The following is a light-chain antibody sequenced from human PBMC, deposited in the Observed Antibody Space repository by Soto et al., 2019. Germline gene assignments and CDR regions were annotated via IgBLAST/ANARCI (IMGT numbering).Light chain of an antibody. CDR3: TSYTTSSTPVL. V-gene: IGLV2-14*01. Sequence: QSALTQPASVSGSPGQSITISCTGTSSDVGAYNYISWYQQHPGKAPKLMIYEVSNRPSGVSTRFSGSKSGNTASLTISGLQAEDEGDYYCTSYTTSSTPVLFGGGTKLTVL. J-gene: IGLJ2*01. CDR2: EVS. CDR1: SSDVGAYNY.